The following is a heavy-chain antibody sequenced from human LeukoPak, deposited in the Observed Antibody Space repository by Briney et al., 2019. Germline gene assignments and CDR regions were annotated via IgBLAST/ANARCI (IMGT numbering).Heavy chain of an antibody. CDR3: ARGDSSGYYLDY. Sequence: GGSLRLSCAASGFTFSSYSMNWVRQAPGKGLEWVSYISSSSTIYYADSVKGRFTISRDNAKNSLYLQMNSLRAEDTAVYYCARGDSSGYYLDYWGQGTLVTVSS. V-gene: IGHV3-48*04. CDR2: ISSSSTI. J-gene: IGHJ4*02. CDR1: GFTFSSYS. D-gene: IGHD3-22*01.